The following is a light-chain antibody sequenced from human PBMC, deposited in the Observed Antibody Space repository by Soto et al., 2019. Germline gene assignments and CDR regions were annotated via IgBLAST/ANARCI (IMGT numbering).Light chain of an antibody. CDR3: QQYNSYSYT. CDR2: DAS. CDR1: QSISSW. V-gene: IGKV1-5*01. Sequence: DIRMTQSPSTLSASVGDRVTITCRASQSISSWLAWYQQKPGKAPKLLIYDASSLESGVPSRFSGSGSGTEFTLTISSLQPDDFATYYCQQYNSYSYTFGQGTKLEI. J-gene: IGKJ2*01.